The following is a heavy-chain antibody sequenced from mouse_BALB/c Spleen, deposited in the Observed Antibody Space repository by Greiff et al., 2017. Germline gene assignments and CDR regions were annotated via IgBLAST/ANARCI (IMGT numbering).Heavy chain of an antibody. V-gene: IGHV1-54*01. CDR3: ARRGLYGSSPLDY. D-gene: IGHD1-1*01. J-gene: IGHJ2*01. CDR1: GYTFSSYW. CDR2: INPGSGGT. Sequence: QVQLQQSGAELMKPGASVKISCKATGYTFSSYWIEWVKQRPGQGLEWIGVINPGSGGTNYNEKFKGKATLTADKSSSTAYMQLSSLTSDDSAVYFCARRGLYGSSPLDYWGQGTTLTVSS.